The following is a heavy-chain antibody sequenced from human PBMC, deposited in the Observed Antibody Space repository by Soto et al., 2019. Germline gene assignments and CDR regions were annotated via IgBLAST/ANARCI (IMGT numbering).Heavy chain of an antibody. V-gene: IGHV3-53*04. Sequence: GGSLRLSCAASGFTVSSNYMSWVRQAPGKGLEWVSVIYSGGSTYYADSVKGRFIISRHNSKNTLYLQMNSLRAEDTAVYYCARAISYSSSWYMFGYWGQGTLVTVSS. J-gene: IGHJ4*02. D-gene: IGHD6-13*01. CDR3: ARAISYSSSWYMFGY. CDR2: IYSGGST. CDR1: GFTVSSNY.